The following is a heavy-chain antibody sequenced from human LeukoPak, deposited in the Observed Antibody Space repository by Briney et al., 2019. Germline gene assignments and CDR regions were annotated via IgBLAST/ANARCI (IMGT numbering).Heavy chain of an antibody. CDR2: IKSKTDGGTT. J-gene: IGHJ6*02. V-gene: IGHV3-15*07. D-gene: IGHD3-10*01. CDR3: TGRYGSGSYYYYYGMDV. CDR1: GFTFSNAW. Sequence: GGSLGLSCAASGFTFSNAWMNWVRQAPGKGLEWVGRIKSKTDGGTTDYAAPVKGRFTISRDDSENTLYLQMNSLKTEDTAVYYCTGRYGSGSYYYYYGMDVWGQGTTVTVSS.